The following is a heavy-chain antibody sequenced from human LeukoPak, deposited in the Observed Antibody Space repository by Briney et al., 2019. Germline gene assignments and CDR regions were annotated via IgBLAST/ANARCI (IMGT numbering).Heavy chain of an antibody. CDR2: IKQDGSVR. CDR3: VPLYAYFDY. CDR1: GFTFSSYA. Sequence: PGGSLRLSCAASGFTFSSYAMSWVRQAPGKGLEWVANIKQDGSVRYYVDSVKGRFTISRDNTKNSLYLEMNSLRAEDTAVYYCVPLYAYFDYWGQGALVTVSS. J-gene: IGHJ4*02. V-gene: IGHV3-7*01. D-gene: IGHD5/OR15-5a*01.